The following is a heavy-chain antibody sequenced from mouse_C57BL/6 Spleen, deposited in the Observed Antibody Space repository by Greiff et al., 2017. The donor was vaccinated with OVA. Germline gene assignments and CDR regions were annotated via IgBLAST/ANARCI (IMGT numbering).Heavy chain of an antibody. CDR1: GFNIKDDY. V-gene: IGHV14-4*01. J-gene: IGHJ4*01. CDR3: TAYYSIRGDY. CDR2: IDPENGDT. Sequence: EVKVEESGAELVRPGASVKLSCTASGFNIKDDYMHWVKQRPEQGLEWIGWIDPENGDTEYASKFQGKATITADTSSNTAYLQLSSLTSEDTAVYYCTAYYSIRGDYWGQGTSVTVSS. D-gene: IGHD2-5*01.